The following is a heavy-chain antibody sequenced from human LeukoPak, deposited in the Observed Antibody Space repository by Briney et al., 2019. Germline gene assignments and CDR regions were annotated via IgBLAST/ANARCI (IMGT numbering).Heavy chain of an antibody. V-gene: IGHV1-24*01. D-gene: IGHD5-12*01. CDR3: ATSPLATQWLRCHY. CDR2: FDPEDGET. CDR1: GYTLTELS. J-gene: IGHJ4*02. Sequence: ASVKVPCKVSGYTLTELSMHWVRQAPGKGLEWMGGFDPEDGETIYAQKFQGRVTMTEDTSTDTAYMELSSLRSEDTAVYYCATSPLATQWLRCHYWGQGTLVTVSS.